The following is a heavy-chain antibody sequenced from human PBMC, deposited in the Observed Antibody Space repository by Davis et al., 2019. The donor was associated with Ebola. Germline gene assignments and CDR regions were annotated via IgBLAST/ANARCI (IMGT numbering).Heavy chain of an antibody. J-gene: IGHJ5*02. D-gene: IGHD6-6*01. Sequence: PSETLSLTCTVSGGSISSSSYYWSWIRQPPGKGLEWIGYIYYSGTTNYNPSLKSRVTISVDTSKNQFSLKLSSVTAADTAVYYCARHDSSSWGNWFDPWGQGTLVTVSS. CDR2: IYYSGTT. CDR3: ARHDSSSWGNWFDP. V-gene: IGHV4-61*05. CDR1: GGSISSSSYY.